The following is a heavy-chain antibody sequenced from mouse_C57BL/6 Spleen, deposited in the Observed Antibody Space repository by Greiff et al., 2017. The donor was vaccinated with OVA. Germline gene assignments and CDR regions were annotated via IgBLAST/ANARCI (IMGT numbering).Heavy chain of an antibody. CDR2: ISSGSSTI. CDR1: GFTFSDYG. V-gene: IGHV5-17*01. CDR3: ARGDSNYGYAMDY. J-gene: IGHJ4*01. Sequence: EVKLMESGGGLVKPGGSLKLSCAASGFTFSDYGMHWVRQAPEKGLEWVAYISSGSSTIYYADTVKGRFTISRDNAKNTLFLQMTSLRSEDTAMYYCARGDSNYGYAMDYWGQGTSVTVSS. D-gene: IGHD2-5*01.